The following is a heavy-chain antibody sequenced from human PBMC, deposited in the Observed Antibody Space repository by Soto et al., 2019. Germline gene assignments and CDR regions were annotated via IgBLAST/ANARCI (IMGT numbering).Heavy chain of an antibody. D-gene: IGHD2-15*01. J-gene: IGHJ4*02. CDR1: GFTFSRHP. V-gene: IGHV3-30-3*01. Sequence: WGSLRLSCAASGFTFSRHPLHWVRQAPGKGLEWVAVISHDGNNKYYADSVKGRFTISRDNSMNMLYLQMHGLRTEDTAIFSCAIAPGHINATLHGPFGRWGQEALVTVS. CDR3: AIAPGHINATLHGPFGR. CDR2: ISHDGNNK.